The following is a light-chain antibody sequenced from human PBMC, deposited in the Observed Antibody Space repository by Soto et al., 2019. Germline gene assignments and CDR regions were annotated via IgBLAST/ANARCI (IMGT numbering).Light chain of an antibody. Sequence: QSVLTQPASLSGSPGQSITISCSGTSSDIGSFNLVSWYQQFPGEVPKLVIYESYKRPSGISTRFSGSRSDNTASLTIAGLQTDNDADYLCAAWDDNLKGPFFGTGTKLTVL. CDR1: SSDIGSFNL. CDR3: AAWDDNLKGPF. J-gene: IGLJ1*01. CDR2: ESY. V-gene: IGLV2-14*02.